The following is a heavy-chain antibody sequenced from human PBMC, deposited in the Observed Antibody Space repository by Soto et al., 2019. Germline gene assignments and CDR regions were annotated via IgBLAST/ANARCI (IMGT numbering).Heavy chain of an antibody. CDR3: GRAEAAAGVDY. Sequence: EVQLVESGGGLVQPGGSLRLSCAASGFTFSSYWMHWVRQAPGKGLVWVSRINSDGSSTSYADSVKGRFTISRDNAKDTLYLHMNSLSVEDTAVYDCGRAEAAAGVDYWGQGTLVTVSS. J-gene: IGHJ4*02. CDR2: INSDGSST. CDR1: GFTFSSYW. V-gene: IGHV3-74*01. D-gene: IGHD6-13*01.